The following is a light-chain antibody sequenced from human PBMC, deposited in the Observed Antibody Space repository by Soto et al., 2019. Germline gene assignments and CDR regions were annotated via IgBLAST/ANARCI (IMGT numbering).Light chain of an antibody. J-gene: IGKJ5*01. CDR1: QSISSY. CDR3: QQSYSTSLIT. CDR2: AAS. V-gene: IGKV1-39*01. Sequence: DIKMTQSPSSLSASVGDRVTITCRASQSISSYLNWYQQKPGKAPKLLIYAASSLQSGVPSRFSGSGSGTDFTLTISSLQPEDFATYYCQQSYSTSLITFGQGTRLEIK.